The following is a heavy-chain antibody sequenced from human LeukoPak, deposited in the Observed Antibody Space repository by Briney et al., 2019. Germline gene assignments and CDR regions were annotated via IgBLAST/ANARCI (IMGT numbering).Heavy chain of an antibody. Sequence: PGGSLRLSCAASGFTFSSYGMNWVRQAPGKGLEWVCGIGVGGTTYYAASLKGRFTIYKDTSNSMISLQMNGLSAEYTAVYYCAKTQGHYDCWGQGTLVTVSS. V-gene: IGHV3-23*01. CDR2: IGVGGTT. J-gene: IGHJ4*02. D-gene: IGHD4-17*01. CDR3: AKTQGHYDC. CDR1: GFTFSSYG.